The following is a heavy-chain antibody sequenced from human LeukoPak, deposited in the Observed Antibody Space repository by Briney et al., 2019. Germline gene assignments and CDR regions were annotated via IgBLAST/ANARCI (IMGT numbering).Heavy chain of an antibody. V-gene: IGHV4-39*01. D-gene: IGHD4-11*01. J-gene: IGHJ4*02. Sequence: PSETLSLTCTVSGGSISNGNYYWGWIRQPPGKGLEWIGTIYYSGSTYYNPSLKSRVTISVDTSKNQFSVKLSSVTATDTAVYYCANYDYIDYTFDYWGQGTLVTVSS. CDR3: ANYDYIDYTFDY. CDR2: IYYSGST. CDR1: GGSISNGNYY.